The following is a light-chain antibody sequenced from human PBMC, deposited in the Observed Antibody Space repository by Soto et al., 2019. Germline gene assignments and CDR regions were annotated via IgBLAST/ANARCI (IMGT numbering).Light chain of an antibody. Sequence: DIQMTQSPSSVSASVGDRVTITCRASQGISSWFAWYQQKPGKAPKLLIYDASSLQRGVPSRFSGSGSGTNFTLTISSLQPEDFATYHCQQAYSFPFTFGPGTKVDIK. CDR3: QQAYSFPFT. V-gene: IGKV1-12*02. CDR2: DAS. CDR1: QGISSW. J-gene: IGKJ3*01.